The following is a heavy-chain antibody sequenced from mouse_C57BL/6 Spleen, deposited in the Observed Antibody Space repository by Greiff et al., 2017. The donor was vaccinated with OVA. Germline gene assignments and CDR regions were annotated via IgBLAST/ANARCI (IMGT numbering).Heavy chain of an antibody. CDR1: GFTFSDYG. CDR3: ARDAYYSTRDY. Sequence: EVKLVESGGGLVKPGGSLKLSCAASGFTFSDYGMHWVRQAPEKGLEWVAYISSGSSTIYYADTVKGRFTISRDNAKNTLFLQMPRLRSEDTAMYYCARDAYYSTRDYWGQGTTLTVSS. D-gene: IGHD2-5*01. CDR2: ISSGSSTI. J-gene: IGHJ2*01. V-gene: IGHV5-17*01.